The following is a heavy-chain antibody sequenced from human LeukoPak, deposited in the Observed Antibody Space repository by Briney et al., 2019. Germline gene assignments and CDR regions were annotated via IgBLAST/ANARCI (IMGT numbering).Heavy chain of an antibody. CDR1: GGSISSSSYY. Sequence: SETLSLTCTVSGGSISSSSYYWGWIRQPPGKGLEWIGSNYYSASTYYNLTFKSRVTIYVDTTQIQFSLKSGSVTAADTAVYYCTRTYYYYYYMDVWGKGTTVTVSS. V-gene: IGHV4-39*01. J-gene: IGHJ6*03. CDR2: NYYSAST. CDR3: TRTYYYYYYMDV.